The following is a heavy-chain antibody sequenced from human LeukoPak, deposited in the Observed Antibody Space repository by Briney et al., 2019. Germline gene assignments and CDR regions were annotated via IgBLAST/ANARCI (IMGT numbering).Heavy chain of an antibody. J-gene: IGHJ4*02. D-gene: IGHD3-9*01. CDR2: IIPILGIA. Sequence: SVKVSCKASGGTFSSYTISWVRQAPGQGLEWMGRIIPILGIANYAQKFQGRVTITADKSTSTAYMELSSLRSEDTAVYYCARDRHYDSLTGSLFDYWGQGTLVTVSS. CDR1: GGTFSSYT. CDR3: ARDRHYDSLTGSLFDY. V-gene: IGHV1-69*04.